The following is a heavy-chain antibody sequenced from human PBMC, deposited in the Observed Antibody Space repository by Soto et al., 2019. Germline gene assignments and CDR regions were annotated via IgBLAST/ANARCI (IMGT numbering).Heavy chain of an antibody. V-gene: IGHV1-2*04. D-gene: IGHD6-19*01. CDR2: INPNSGGT. J-gene: IGHJ5*02. Sequence: QVQLVQSGAEVKKPGASVKVSCKASGYTFTGYYMHWVRQAPGQGLEWMGWINPNSGGTNYAQKFQSWVTMTRDTSISTAYMELSRLRSDDTAVYYCARNGGEAVAGTYNWFDPWGQGTLVTVSS. CDR3: ARNGGEAVAGTYNWFDP. CDR1: GYTFTGYY.